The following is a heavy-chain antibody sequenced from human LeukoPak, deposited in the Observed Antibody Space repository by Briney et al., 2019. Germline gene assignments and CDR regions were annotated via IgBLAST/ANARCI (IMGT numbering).Heavy chain of an antibody. D-gene: IGHD3-10*01. CDR3: ARGGVRGVIIIHFDY. CDR2: ISYDGSNK. Sequence: PGGSLRLSCAASGFTFSGYAMHWVREAPGMGLEWVAVISYDGSNKYYADSVKGRFTISRDNSKNTLYLQMNSLRAEDTAVYYCARGGVRGVIIIHFDYWGQGTLVTVSS. V-gene: IGHV3-30*04. CDR1: GFTFSGYA. J-gene: IGHJ4*02.